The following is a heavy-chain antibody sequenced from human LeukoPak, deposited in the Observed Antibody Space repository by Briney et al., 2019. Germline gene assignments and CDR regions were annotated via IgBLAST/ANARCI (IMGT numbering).Heavy chain of an antibody. J-gene: IGHJ4*02. Sequence: SETLSLTCTVSGGSISSGDYYWGWIRQPPGKGLEWIGSIYHSGSTYYNPSLKSRVTISVDTSKNQFSLKLSSVTAADTAVYYCARPQKSGLLPYYFDYWGQGTLVTVSS. CDR1: GGSISSGDYY. D-gene: IGHD3-10*01. V-gene: IGHV4-39*07. CDR2: IYHSGST. CDR3: ARPQKSGLLPYYFDY.